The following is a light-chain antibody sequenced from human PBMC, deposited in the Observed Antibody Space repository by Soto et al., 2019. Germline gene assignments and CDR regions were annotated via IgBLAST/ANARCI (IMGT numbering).Light chain of an antibody. CDR3: QQYYNWPPYT. CDR1: QSVSSN. Sequence: EVVLTQSPATLSLSPGDRATLSCRARQSVSSNLAWYQQKPGQSPRLLIYGASTRATGLPPRFSGSRSGTEFTLTISAFQSEDFAVYYCQQYYNWPPYTFGQGTKLDFK. V-gene: IGKV3-15*01. CDR2: GAS. J-gene: IGKJ2*01.